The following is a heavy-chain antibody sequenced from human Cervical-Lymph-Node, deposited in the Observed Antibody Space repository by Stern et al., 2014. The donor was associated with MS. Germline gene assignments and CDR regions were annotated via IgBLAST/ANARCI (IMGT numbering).Heavy chain of an antibody. CDR3: AKDETTEPTWDWEPPPYGMDV. Sequence: VQLVESGGGLVKPGGSLRLSCAASGFAFSRYSMNWVRQAPGKGLEWVSSISERSSDIYYADSVKGRFTISRDNAKNSLYLQMNSLRAEDTAVYYCAKDETTEPTWDWEPPPYGMDVWGQGTTVTVSS. V-gene: IGHV3-21*01. D-gene: IGHD4-11*01. CDR1: GFAFSRYS. CDR2: ISERSSDI. J-gene: IGHJ6*02.